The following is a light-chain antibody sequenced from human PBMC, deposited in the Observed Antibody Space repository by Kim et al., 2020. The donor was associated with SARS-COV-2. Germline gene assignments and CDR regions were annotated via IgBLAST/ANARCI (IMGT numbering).Light chain of an antibody. V-gene: IGKV3-20*01. CDR1: QSVSSNY. CDR2: AAS. Sequence: APGERATLSCRASQSVSSNYVAWYQQTPGPAPSLLIGAASSRATGIPNMCSGRGSGTDFTLTVSRLESEDFAVYYCQQYESPPSTFGQGTKVDIK. J-gene: IGKJ1*01. CDR3: QQYESPPST.